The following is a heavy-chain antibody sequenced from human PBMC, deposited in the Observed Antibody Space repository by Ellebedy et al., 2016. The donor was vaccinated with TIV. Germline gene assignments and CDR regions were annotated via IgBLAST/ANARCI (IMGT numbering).Heavy chain of an antibody. V-gene: IGHV4-59*08. CDR2: IYYSGYT. J-gene: IGHJ5*02. CDR1: GGSISTYY. CDR3: ARRRYYGSGSYFDP. D-gene: IGHD3-10*01. Sequence: MPSETLSLTCTVSGGSISTYYWSWIRQPPGQGLEWIGYIYYSGYTEYNPSLKSRVTISLDTSKDQFSLELSSVTAADTAVYYGARRRYYGSGSYFDPWGQGTLVTVSS.